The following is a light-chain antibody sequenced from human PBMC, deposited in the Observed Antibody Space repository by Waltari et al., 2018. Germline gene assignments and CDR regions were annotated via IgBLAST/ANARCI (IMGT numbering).Light chain of an antibody. CDR3: LRYGGGSFRT. V-gene: IGKV3-20*01. J-gene: IGKJ1*01. CDR2: GAS. Sequence: EIVLTQSPGTLSLSPGERATLSCRASQSVNRNFLAWYQQKPGQAPRLLIYGASSRATAIPDRFSGSGSGTDFTLTISRLDPEDFAVYYCLRYGGGSFRTFGQGTKVEIK. CDR1: QSVNRNF.